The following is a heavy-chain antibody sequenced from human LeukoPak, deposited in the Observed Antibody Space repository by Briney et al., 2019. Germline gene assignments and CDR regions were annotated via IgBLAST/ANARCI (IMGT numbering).Heavy chain of an antibody. D-gene: IGHD6-19*01. CDR3: AKLMKQWLDNDAFDI. Sequence: GGSLRLSCAASGFTFSSYGMHWVRQAPGKGLEWVAVISYDGSNKYYADSVKGRFTISRDNSKNTLYLQMNSLRAEDTAVYYCAKLMKQWLDNDAFDIWGQGTMVTVSS. CDR2: ISYDGSNK. J-gene: IGHJ3*02. V-gene: IGHV3-30*18. CDR1: GFTFSSYG.